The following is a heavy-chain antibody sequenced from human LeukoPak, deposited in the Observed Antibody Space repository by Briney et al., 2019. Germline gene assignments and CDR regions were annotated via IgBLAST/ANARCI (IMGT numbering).Heavy chain of an antibody. J-gene: IGHJ4*02. CDR2: IRADGATT. CDR3: ARDNTGSYEY. CDR1: GFTFGDYD. Sequence: GGSLRLSCAASGFTFGDYDMHWVRQAPGKGLEWVSLIRADGATTRYTDSVKGRFTISRDNIKDSLYLQMNSLRTEDTALYYCARDNTGSYEYWGQGTLVTVSP. D-gene: IGHD1-26*01. V-gene: IGHV3-43*02.